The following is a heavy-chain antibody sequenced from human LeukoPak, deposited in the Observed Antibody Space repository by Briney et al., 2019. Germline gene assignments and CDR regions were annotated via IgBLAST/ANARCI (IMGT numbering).Heavy chain of an antibody. D-gene: IGHD1-1*01. CDR1: GGSFSGYY. J-gene: IGHJ4*02. CDR2: INHNGST. V-gene: IGHV4-34*01. Sequence: SETLSLTCAVYGGSFSGYYWSWIRQPPGKGLEWIGEINHNGSTNYNPSLKSRVTISVDTSKNQFSLKLSSVTAADTAVYYCARDHNASVFDYWGQGTLVTVSS. CDR3: ARDHNASVFDY.